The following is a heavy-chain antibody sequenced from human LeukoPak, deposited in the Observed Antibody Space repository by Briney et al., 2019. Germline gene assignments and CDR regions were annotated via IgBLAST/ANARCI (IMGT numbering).Heavy chain of an antibody. J-gene: IGHJ3*01. D-gene: IGHD4-23*01. CDR3: ARDPMYNGGNSGAFDF. V-gene: IGHV3-48*04. Sequence: PGGSLRLSCAASGFTFSSYSMNWIRQAPGKGLEWISYISGSGVTYYADSVKARFTISRNNAQNSLWLQMDSLRAEDTAVYYCARDPMYNGGNSGAFDFWGQGTLVTVSS. CDR1: GFTFSSYS. CDR2: ISGSGVT.